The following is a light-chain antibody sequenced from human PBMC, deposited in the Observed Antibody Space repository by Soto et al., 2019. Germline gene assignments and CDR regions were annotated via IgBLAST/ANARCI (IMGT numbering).Light chain of an antibody. CDR2: DTS. CDR3: QQYGASPWT. Sequence: EVALTQSPGTLSLSPGERATLSCRASQSVSSSPLAWYQQKRGQAPRLLIYDTSTRATGIPDRFSGSGSGTDFTLTISRLEPEDFAVYHCQQYGASPWTFGPGTKVEVK. CDR1: QSVSSSP. V-gene: IGKV3-20*01. J-gene: IGKJ1*01.